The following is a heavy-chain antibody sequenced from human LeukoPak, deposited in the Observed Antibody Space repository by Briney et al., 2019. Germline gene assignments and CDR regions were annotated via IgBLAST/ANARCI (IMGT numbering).Heavy chain of an antibody. J-gene: IGHJ4*02. D-gene: IGHD3-22*01. V-gene: IGHV3-23*01. CDR1: GFAFSDHW. CDR3: ARDRGRYYDSRGFYWGYYFDS. Sequence: GGSLRLSCTVSGFAFSDHWMAWVRQAPGKGLEWVSTISGSGDSTYYADSVKGRFTISRDNSKDTLYLQMSSVRVDDTAVYYCARDRGRYYDSRGFYWGYYFDSWGQGILVTVST. CDR2: ISGSGDST.